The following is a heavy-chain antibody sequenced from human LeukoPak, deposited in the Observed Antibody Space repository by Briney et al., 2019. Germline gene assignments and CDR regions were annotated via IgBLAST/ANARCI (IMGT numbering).Heavy chain of an antibody. D-gene: IGHD2-15*01. Sequence: PSETLSLTCTVSGGSISSYYWSWIRQPPGKGLEWIGYIYYSGSTNYNPSLKSRVTISVDTSKNHFSLKLSSVTAADTAVYYCARLGCTFDIWGQGTMVTVSS. CDR2: IYYSGST. CDR1: GGSISSYY. CDR3: ARLGCTFDI. V-gene: IGHV4-59*08. J-gene: IGHJ3*02.